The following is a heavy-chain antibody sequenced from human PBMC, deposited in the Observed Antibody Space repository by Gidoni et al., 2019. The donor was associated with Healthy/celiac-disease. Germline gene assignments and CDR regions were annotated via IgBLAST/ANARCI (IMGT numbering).Heavy chain of an antibody. V-gene: IGHV1-2*04. CDR3: ARYARVGAPDAFDI. CDR1: GCIFTGYY. Sequence: VQLVPSGAEVKKPGASVTVTCQASGCIFTGYYMRWGRQAPGQGLEWMGWINPNSGGTNYAQKFQGWVTLPRDTSISTAYRELSRLRSDDTAVYYCARYARVGAPDAFDIWGQGTMFTVSS. J-gene: IGHJ3*02. D-gene: IGHD1-26*01. CDR2: INPNSGGT.